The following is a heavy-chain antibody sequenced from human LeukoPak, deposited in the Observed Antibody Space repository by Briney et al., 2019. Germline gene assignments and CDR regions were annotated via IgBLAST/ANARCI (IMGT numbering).Heavy chain of an antibody. CDR1: GGSFSGYY. CDR2: INHSGST. Sequence: SETLSLTCAVYGGSFSGYYWSWIRQPPGKGLEWIGEINHSGSTNYNPSLKSRVTISVDTFKNQFSLKLSSVTAADTAVYFCARGYSYGPIYFWGQGTLVIVSS. D-gene: IGHD5-18*01. J-gene: IGHJ4*02. V-gene: IGHV4-34*01. CDR3: ARGYSYGPIYF.